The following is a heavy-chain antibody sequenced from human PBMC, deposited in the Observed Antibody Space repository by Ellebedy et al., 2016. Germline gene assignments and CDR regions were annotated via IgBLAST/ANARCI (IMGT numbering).Heavy chain of an antibody. V-gene: IGHV1-58*02. Sequence: GGSLRLSCKASGFTFTSSAMQWVRQARGQRLEWIGWIVVGSGNTNYAQKFQERVTITRDMSTSTAYMELSSLRSEDTAVYYCAAGTLHYYYGMDVWGQGTTVTVSS. CDR2: IVVGSGNT. CDR1: GFTFTSSA. CDR3: AAGTLHYYYGMDV. J-gene: IGHJ6*02.